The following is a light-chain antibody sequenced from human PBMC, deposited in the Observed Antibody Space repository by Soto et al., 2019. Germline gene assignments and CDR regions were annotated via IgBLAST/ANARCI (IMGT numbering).Light chain of an antibody. CDR1: QVIADT. V-gene: IGKV3-15*01. Sequence: EIVMTHAPATLSMSPGEGATLSCRASQVIADTLAWYQQQPGRTPTLLIYDTSIRATGVPARFSGSRSGAAFTLTISSLQSEDFAVYYCQHYVNWPLTFGGGTKVDIK. CDR3: QHYVNWPLT. CDR2: DTS. J-gene: IGKJ4*01.